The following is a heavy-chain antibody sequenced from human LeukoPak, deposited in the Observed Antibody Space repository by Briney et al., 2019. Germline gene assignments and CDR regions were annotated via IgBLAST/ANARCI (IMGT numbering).Heavy chain of an antibody. CDR1: GFTFSSYS. V-gene: IGHV3-21*04. CDR2: ISSSSSYI. J-gene: IGHJ6*02. Sequence: GGSLRLSCAASGFTFSSYSMNWVRQAPGKGLEWVSSISSSSSYIYYADSVKGRFTISRDNSKNTLYLQMNSLRAEDTAVYYCAKDLHRSRNYYGMDVWGQGTTVTVSS. CDR3: AKDLHRSRNYYGMDV.